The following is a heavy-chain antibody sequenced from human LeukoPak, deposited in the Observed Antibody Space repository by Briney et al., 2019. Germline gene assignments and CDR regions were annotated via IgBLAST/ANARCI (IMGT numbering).Heavy chain of an antibody. CDR2: IKQDGSEK. J-gene: IGHJ6*03. V-gene: IGHV3-7*01. Sequence: GGSLRLSCAASGFTFSSYWMSWVRQAPGKGLEWVANIKQDGSEKYYVDSVKGRFTISRDDAKNSLYLQMNSLRAEDTAVYYCARVSTGYDFYYYYYYYMDVWGKGTTVTISS. D-gene: IGHD5-12*01. CDR1: GFTFSSYW. CDR3: ARVSTGYDFYYYYYYYMDV.